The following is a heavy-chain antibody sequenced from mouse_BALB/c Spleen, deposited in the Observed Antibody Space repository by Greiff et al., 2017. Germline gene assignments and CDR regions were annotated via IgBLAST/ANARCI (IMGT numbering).Heavy chain of an antibody. Sequence: EVKLQESGGGLVQPGGSLKLSCAASGFTFSSYGMSWVRQTPDKRLELVATINSNGGSTYYPDSVKGRFTISRDNAKNTLYLQMSSLKSEDTAMYYCARARALDYWGQGTTLTVSS. CDR3: ARARALDY. J-gene: IGHJ2*01. CDR2: INSNGGST. CDR1: GFTFSSYG. V-gene: IGHV5-6-3*01. D-gene: IGHD3-1*01.